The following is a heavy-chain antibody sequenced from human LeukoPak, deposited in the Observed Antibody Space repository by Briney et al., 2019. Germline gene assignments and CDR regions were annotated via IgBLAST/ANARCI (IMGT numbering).Heavy chain of an antibody. J-gene: IGHJ4*02. CDR3: ARDYYDSSGYYHGGY. Sequence: GGPLRLSCAASGFTFSSYSMNWVRQAPGKGPEWVSYISSSSTTIYYADSVKGRFTISRDNAQNSLYLQMNSLRDEDTAVYYCARDYYDSSGYYHGGYWGQGTLVTVSS. CDR2: ISSSSTTI. D-gene: IGHD3-22*01. CDR1: GFTFSSYS. V-gene: IGHV3-48*02.